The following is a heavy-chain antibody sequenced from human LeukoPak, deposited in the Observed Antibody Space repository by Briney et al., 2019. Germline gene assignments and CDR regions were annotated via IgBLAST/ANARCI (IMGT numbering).Heavy chain of an antibody. CDR3: ARDLYGDYGSYYYGMDV. D-gene: IGHD4-17*01. CDR1: GYTFTGYY. J-gene: IGHJ6*02. V-gene: IGHV1-2*02. Sequence: ASVTDSCKASGYTFTGYYMHWVRQAPGQGLEWMGWISPNSGGTNYAQKFQGRVTMTRDTSISTAYMELSRLRSDDTAVYYCARDLYGDYGSYYYGMDVWGQGTTVTVSS. CDR2: ISPNSGGT.